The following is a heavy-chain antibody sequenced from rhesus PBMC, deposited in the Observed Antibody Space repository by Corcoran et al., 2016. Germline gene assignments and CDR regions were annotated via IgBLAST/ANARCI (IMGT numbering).Heavy chain of an antibody. CDR1: GGSISSSY. CDR2: IYGSGSSN. Sequence: QLQLQESGPGLVKPSETLSVTCAVSGGSISSSYWSWIRQAPGKGLEWIGYIYGSGSSNNYNPSLKGRVTRSVDTSKNQLSLKLSSVTAADTAVYYCARVAVAAAYFDYWGQGVLVTVSS. V-gene: IGHV4-169*01. D-gene: IGHD4-29*01. CDR3: ARVAVAAAYFDY. J-gene: IGHJ4*01.